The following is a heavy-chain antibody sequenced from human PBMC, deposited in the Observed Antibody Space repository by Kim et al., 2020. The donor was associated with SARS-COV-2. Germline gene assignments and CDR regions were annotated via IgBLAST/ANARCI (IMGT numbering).Heavy chain of an antibody. V-gene: IGHV3-23*01. Sequence: YADSVSGRFTITRATSQNTLFLHMRSLRAEDTCKYFCARDRAYPNDLFDYWGQGTLVTVSS. J-gene: IGHJ4*02. CDR3: ARDRAYPNDLFDY.